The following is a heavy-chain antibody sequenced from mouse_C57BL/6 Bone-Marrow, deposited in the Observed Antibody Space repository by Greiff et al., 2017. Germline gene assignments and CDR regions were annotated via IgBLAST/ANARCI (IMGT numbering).Heavy chain of an antibody. V-gene: IGHV14-4*01. D-gene: IGHD2-4*01. J-gene: IGHJ3*01. CDR2: IDPENGDT. Sequence: EVQLQQSGAELVRPGASVKLSCTASGFNIKDDYMHWVKQRPEQGLEWIGWIDPENGDTEYASKFQGQATIPADTSSNTAYLQLSRLTSEDTAVYYCTACDSAWFAYWGQGTLVTVSA. CDR3: TACDSAWFAY. CDR1: GFNIKDDY.